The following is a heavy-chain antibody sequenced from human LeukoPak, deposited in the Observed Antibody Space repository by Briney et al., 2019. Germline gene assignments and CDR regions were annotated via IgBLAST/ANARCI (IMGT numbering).Heavy chain of an antibody. CDR2: IYHSGST. J-gene: IGHJ2*01. CDR1: GGSISSGGYS. V-gene: IGHV4-30-2*01. CDR3: ARTPAGYFDL. Sequence: SETLSPTCAVSGGSISSGGYSWSWIRQPPGKGLEWIGYIYHSGSTYYNPSLKSRVTISVDRSKNQFSLKLSSVTAADTAVYYCARTPAGYFDLWGRGTLVTVSS. D-gene: IGHD2-2*01.